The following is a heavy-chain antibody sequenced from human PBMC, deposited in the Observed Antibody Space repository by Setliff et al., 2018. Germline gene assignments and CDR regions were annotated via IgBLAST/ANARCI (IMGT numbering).Heavy chain of an antibody. J-gene: IGHJ4*02. CDR2: ISGSTDNT. CDR3: ARDTHQWDLLYFDS. CDR1: GYAFPFYY. Sequence: ASVKVSCKTSGYAFPFYYLHWVRQAPGQGLEWMGWISGSTDNTNYAQKFRGRVTLTKDTSTNTKYMELRSLRSDDTAMYYCARDTHQWDLLYFDSWGQGTLVTVSS. D-gene: IGHD1-26*01. V-gene: IGHV1-18*04.